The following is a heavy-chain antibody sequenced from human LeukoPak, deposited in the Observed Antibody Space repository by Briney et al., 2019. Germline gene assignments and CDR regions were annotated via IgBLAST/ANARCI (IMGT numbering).Heavy chain of an antibody. CDR3: AKQSLYDSSGHFHY. CDR2: ISSNGGST. CDR1: GFTFSSYA. Sequence: GGSLRLSCSASGFTFSSYAMHWVRQAPGKGLEYVSAISSNGGSTYYADSVKGRFTISRDNSKNTLFLRMNSLRAEDTAVYFCAKQSLYDSSGHFHYWGQGTLVTVSS. J-gene: IGHJ4*02. D-gene: IGHD3-22*01. V-gene: IGHV3-64*04.